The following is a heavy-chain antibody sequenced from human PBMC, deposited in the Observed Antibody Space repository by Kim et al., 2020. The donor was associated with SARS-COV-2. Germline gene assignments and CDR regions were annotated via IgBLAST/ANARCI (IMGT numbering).Heavy chain of an antibody. D-gene: IGHD3-16*01. J-gene: IGHJ6*02. Sequence: ASVKVSCKASGYTFTSYGISWVRQAPGQGLEWMGWISAYNGNTNYAQKLQGRVTMTTDTSTSTAYMELRSLRSDDTAVYYCARDFPYDYVWGSSSNYYYYYGMDVWGQGTTVTVSS. CDR2: ISAYNGNT. CDR3: ARDFPYDYVWGSSSNYYYYYGMDV. V-gene: IGHV1-18*01. CDR1: GYTFTSYG.